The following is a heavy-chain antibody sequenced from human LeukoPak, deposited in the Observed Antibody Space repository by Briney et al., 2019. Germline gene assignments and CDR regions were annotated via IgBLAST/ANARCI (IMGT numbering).Heavy chain of an antibody. CDR1: GGSISSYY. Sequence: PSETLSLTCTVSGGSISSYYWSWIRQPPGKGLEWIGYIYYSGSTNYNPSLKSRVTIPVDTSKNQFSLKLSSVTAADTAVYYCARDKGSGSYFRPYYMDVWGKGTTVTVSS. J-gene: IGHJ6*03. V-gene: IGHV4-59*01. CDR3: ARDKGSGSYFRPYYMDV. CDR2: IYYSGST. D-gene: IGHD3-10*01.